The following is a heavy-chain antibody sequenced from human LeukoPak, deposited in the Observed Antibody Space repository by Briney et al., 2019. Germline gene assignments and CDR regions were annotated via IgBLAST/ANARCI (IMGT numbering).Heavy chain of an antibody. CDR2: INWNGGST. CDR1: GFTFDDYG. J-gene: IGHJ3*02. Sequence: GGSLRLSCAASGFTFDDYGMSWVRQAPGKGLEWGSGINWNGGSTGYADSVKGRFTISRDNAKNYLYLQMNSLRAEDTAVYDCARAVVTARGDAFDIWGQGTMVTVSS. CDR3: ARAVVTARGDAFDI. V-gene: IGHV3-20*01. D-gene: IGHD2-21*02.